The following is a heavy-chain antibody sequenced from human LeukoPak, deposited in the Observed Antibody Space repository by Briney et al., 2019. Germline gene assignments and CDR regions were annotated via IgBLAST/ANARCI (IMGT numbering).Heavy chain of an antibody. CDR2: IYSGGNT. D-gene: IGHD2-8*01. Sequence: GGSLRLSCAASGFIVGSNYMSWVRQVPGKGLEWVSVIYSGGNTYYADSVKGRFTISRDNSKNTVYLQMTSLRVEDTAVYYCARETYCTNGVCHNINRYFDYWGQGTLVTVSS. CDR1: GFIVGSNY. V-gene: IGHV3-66*01. J-gene: IGHJ4*02. CDR3: ARETYCTNGVCHNINRYFDY.